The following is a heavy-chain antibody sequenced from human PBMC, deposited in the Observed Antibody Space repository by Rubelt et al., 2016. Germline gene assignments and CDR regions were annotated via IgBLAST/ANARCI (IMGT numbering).Heavy chain of an antibody. D-gene: IGHD6-6*01. CDR1: GYTFTSYG. CDR2: ISAYNGNT. V-gene: IGHV1-18*01. Sequence: QVQLVQSGAEVKKPGASVKVSCKASGYTFTSYGISWVRQAPGQGLEWMGWISAYNGNTNYAQKAEGRVTMATDTSPSTAYMGLRGLGADDPAVYYCARDRIRIAARQGWYFDLWGRGTLVTVSS. J-gene: IGHJ2*01. CDR3: ARDRIRIAARQGWYFDL.